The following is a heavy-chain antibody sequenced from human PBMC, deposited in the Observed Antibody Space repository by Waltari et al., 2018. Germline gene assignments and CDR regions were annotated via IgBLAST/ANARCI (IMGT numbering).Heavy chain of an antibody. Sequence: EVHLVESGGGLVKPGGSLDLSVASPGFTFSSLCFNWVRGAPGKGLEWVSSIATRINYIYYADSVQGRFTISRDNANDSLYLQMNSLRAEDTAVYYCARARTTAVGLWYFDLWGRGTLVTVSS. CDR1: GFTFSSLC. D-gene: IGHD4-17*01. CDR3: ARARTTAVGLWYFDL. V-gene: IGHV3-21*01. CDR2: IATRINYI. J-gene: IGHJ2*01.